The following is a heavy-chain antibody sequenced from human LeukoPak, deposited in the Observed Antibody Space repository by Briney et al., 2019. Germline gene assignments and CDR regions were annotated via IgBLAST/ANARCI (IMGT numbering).Heavy chain of an antibody. CDR1: GGSISSGGYY. Sequence: ETLSLTCTVSGGSISSGGYYWSWVRQAPGKGLEWVSAISGSGGSTYYADSVKGRFTISRDNSKNTLYLQMNSLRAEDTAVYYCAKNEGTYDYVWGSYQYWFDPWGQGTLVTVSS. CDR2: ISGSGGST. V-gene: IGHV3-23*01. CDR3: AKNEGTYDYVWGSYQYWFDP. D-gene: IGHD3-16*02. J-gene: IGHJ5*02.